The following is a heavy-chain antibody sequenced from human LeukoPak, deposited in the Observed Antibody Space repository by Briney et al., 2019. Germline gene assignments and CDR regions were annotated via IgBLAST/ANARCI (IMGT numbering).Heavy chain of an antibody. CDR1: GFTFSSYW. CDR2: ISSSGSTI. CDR3: ARDSEKQQLVRGDY. Sequence: GGSLRLSCAASGFTFSSYWMHWVRQAPGKGLEWVSYISSSGSTIYYADSVKGRFTISRDNAKNSLYLQMNSLRAEDTAVYYCARDSEKQQLVRGDYWSQGTLVTVSS. J-gene: IGHJ4*02. D-gene: IGHD6-13*01. V-gene: IGHV3-48*04.